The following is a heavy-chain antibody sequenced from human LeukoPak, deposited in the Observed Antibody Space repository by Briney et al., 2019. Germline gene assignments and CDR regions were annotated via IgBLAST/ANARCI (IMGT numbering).Heavy chain of an antibody. D-gene: IGHD6-13*01. Sequence: SETLSLTCTVSGGSISSYYWSWIRQSPGKGLEWIGYIYYSGSTNYNPSLKSRVTISVDTSKNQFSLQLNSVTPEDTAVYYCARGYSSSGFVIGFDPWGQGTLVTVSS. CDR2: IYYSGST. CDR3: ARGYSSSGFVIGFDP. J-gene: IGHJ5*02. CDR1: GGSISSYY. V-gene: IGHV4-59*12.